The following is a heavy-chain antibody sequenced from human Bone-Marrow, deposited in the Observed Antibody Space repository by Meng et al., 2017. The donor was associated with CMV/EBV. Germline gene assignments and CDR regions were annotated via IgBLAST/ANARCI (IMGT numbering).Heavy chain of an antibody. CDR3: ARAGDGHYPGNP. D-gene: IGHD2-21*01. V-gene: IGHV4-59*01. J-gene: IGHJ5*02. Sequence: GSLRLSCTVSGGSISSYYWSWIRQPPGKGLEWIGYIYYSGSTNYNPSLKSRVTISVDTSKNQFSLKLSSVTAADTAVYYCARAGDGHYPGNPWGQGHLVTGSS. CDR1: GGSISSYY. CDR2: IYYSGST.